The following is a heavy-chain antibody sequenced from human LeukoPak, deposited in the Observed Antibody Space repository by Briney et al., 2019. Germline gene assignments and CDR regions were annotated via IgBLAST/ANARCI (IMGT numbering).Heavy chain of an antibody. J-gene: IGHJ4*02. CDR2: INHSGST. D-gene: IGHD6-25*01. CDR1: GGSFSGYY. Sequence: PSETLSLTCAVYGGSFSGYYWSWIRQPPGKGLEWIGEINHSGSTNYNPSLKSRVTISVDTSKNQFSLKLSSVTAADTAVYYCARAEAAPGSEIDHWSKGNLVTVSS. CDR3: ARAEAAPGSEIDH. V-gene: IGHV4-34*01.